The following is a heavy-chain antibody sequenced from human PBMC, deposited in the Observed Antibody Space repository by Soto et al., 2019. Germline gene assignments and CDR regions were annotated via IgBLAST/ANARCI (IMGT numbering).Heavy chain of an antibody. D-gene: IGHD6-6*01. CDR1: GYTLTELS. Sequence: ASVKVSCKVSGYTLTELSMHWVRQAPGKGLEWMGGFDPEDGETIYAQKYQGRVTMTEDTSTDTAYIELSSLRSEDTAVYYCLASYSSSNPGYFDYWGQGTLVTVSS. CDR2: FDPEDGET. V-gene: IGHV1-24*01. J-gene: IGHJ4*02. CDR3: LASYSSSNPGYFDY.